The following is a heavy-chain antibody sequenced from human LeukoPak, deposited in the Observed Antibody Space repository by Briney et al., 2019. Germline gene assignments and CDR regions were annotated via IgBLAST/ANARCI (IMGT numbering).Heavy chain of an antibody. CDR1: GFTVSSNY. D-gene: IGHD3-9*01. Sequence: GGSLRLSCAASGFTVSSNYMSWVRQAPGKGLEWVSVIYSGGSTYYADSVKGRFTISRDNSKNTLYLQMNSLRAEDTAVYYCASSTHYDILTGYQLDAFDIWGQGTMVTVSS. CDR2: IYSGGST. CDR3: ASSTHYDILTGYQLDAFDI. V-gene: IGHV3-53*01. J-gene: IGHJ3*02.